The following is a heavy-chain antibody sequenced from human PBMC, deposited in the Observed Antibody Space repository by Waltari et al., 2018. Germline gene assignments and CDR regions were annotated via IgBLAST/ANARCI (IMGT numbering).Heavy chain of an antibody. CDR2: IRSKADWYAT. V-gene: IGHV3-73*01. Sequence: EVQLVESGGGLVQPGGSLRLSCAASGFAFSGAAMPWVRQASGKGLEWVGRIRSKADWYATAYAASVKGRFIISRDDSKNTAYLQMNSLKTEDTAVYYCTRLPVDKSRFDYWGLGTLVTVSS. J-gene: IGHJ4*02. CDR3: TRLPVDKSRFDY. D-gene: IGHD2-15*01. CDR1: GFAFSGAA.